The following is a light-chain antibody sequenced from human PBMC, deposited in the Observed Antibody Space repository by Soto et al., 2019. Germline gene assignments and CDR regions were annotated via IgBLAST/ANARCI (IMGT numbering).Light chain of an antibody. Sequence: EIMMTQSPAILSVSPGDRATLSCWAGQSVSNNLAWYQQKPGQTPRLVIYGASNRATGVPARFSGSGSGTDFTLTISSLQSEDFAVYYCLQYDDWHRTFGQGTKVDIK. CDR1: QSVSNN. CDR3: LQYDDWHRT. CDR2: GAS. V-gene: IGKV3-15*01. J-gene: IGKJ1*01.